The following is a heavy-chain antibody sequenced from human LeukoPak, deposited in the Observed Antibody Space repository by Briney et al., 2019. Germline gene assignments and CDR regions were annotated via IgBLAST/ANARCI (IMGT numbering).Heavy chain of an antibody. J-gene: IGHJ4*02. Sequence: SETLSLTCTVYGGSFIGYYWSWIRQPPGKGLEWIGEINQSGSTNYNPSLKSRVTISADTSKNQFSLKSNSMTAADTAVYYCARLYGSGSYYRHWGQGTLVTVSS. V-gene: IGHV4-34*01. D-gene: IGHD3-10*01. CDR1: GGSFIGYY. CDR2: INQSGST. CDR3: ARLYGSGSYYRH.